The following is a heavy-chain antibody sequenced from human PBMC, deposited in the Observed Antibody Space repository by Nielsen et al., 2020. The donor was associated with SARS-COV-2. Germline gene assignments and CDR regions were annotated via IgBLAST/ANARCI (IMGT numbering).Heavy chain of an antibody. J-gene: IGHJ4*02. D-gene: IGHD5-12*01. CDR1: GGSISSSSYY. CDR3: ARHGRREWLRFSFYLDY. Sequence: SETLSLTCTVSGGSISSSSYYWGWIRQPPGKGLEWIGSIYYSGSTYYNPSLKSRVTISVDTSKNQFSLKLSYVTAADTAVYYCARHGRREWLRFSFYLDYWGQGTLVTVSS. CDR2: IYYSGST. V-gene: IGHV4-39*01.